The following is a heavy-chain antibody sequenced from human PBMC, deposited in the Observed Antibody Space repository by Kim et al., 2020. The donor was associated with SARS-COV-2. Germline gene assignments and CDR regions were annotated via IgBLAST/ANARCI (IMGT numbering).Heavy chain of an antibody. D-gene: IGHD3-9*01. Sequence: GGSLRLSCAASGFTFSSYGMHWVRQAPGKGLEWVAVISYDGSNKYYADSVKGRFTISRDNSKTTLYLQMNSLRAEDTAVYYCARPPRGVRYFDWLPYPFDYWGQGTLVTVSS. CDR3: ARPPRGVRYFDWLPYPFDY. CDR1: GFTFSSYG. CDR2: ISYDGSNK. J-gene: IGHJ4*02. V-gene: IGHV3-33*05.